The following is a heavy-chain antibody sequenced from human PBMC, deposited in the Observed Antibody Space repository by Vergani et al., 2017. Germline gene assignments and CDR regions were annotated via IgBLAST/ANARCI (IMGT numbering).Heavy chain of an antibody. CDR3: AFEQPPSLTAAFDI. V-gene: IGHV3-33*01. J-gene: IGHJ3*02. D-gene: IGHD1/OR15-1a*01. CDR2: IWHDGSNK. Sequence: QVQLVESGGGVVQPGRSLRLSCAASGFTFIDYGMHWVRQAPGKGMEGVAIIWHDGSNKYYADSRKGRFTISRDNSKKMLYLKMNGLRAEDTAVYYCAFEQPPSLTAAFDIWGQGTMVTVSS. CDR1: GFTFIDYG.